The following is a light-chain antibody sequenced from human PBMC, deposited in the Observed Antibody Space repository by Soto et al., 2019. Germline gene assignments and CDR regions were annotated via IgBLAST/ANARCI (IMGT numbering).Light chain of an antibody. CDR2: HAS. V-gene: IGKV1-33*01. J-gene: IGKJ5*01. Sequence: DIQMTQSPSSLSASIGDRVTITCQASQNITNNLSWYQQKPGKAPNLLIYHASKLAKGVTSRFSGSGSGTDFSFIITSLQREDLATYYCQQYYGLPPITFGQGTRPEIK. CDR3: QQYYGLPPIT. CDR1: QNITNN.